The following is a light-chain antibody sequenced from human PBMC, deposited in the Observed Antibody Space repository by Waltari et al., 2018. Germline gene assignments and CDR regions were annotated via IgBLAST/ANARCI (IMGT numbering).Light chain of an antibody. CDR1: QSVLFSSNNKNY. CDR2: WAS. J-gene: IGKJ2*01. V-gene: IGKV4-1*01. Sequence: DIVMTQSPDSLAVSLGWRATINCKSSQSVLFSSNNKNYLAWYQQKPGQPPKLLIYWASTRASGVPDRFSGSGSGTDFTLTISSLQAEDVAVYYCQHYYTPSYTFGQGTKLEIK. CDR3: QHYYTPSYT.